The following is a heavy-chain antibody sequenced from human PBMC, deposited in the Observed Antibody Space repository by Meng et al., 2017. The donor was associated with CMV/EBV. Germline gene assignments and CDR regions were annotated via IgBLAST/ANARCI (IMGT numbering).Heavy chain of an antibody. CDR1: GFTFSDYY. CDR3: ARVGRFLEWLVPEYYFDY. CDR2: ISSSGSTI. J-gene: IGHJ4*02. V-gene: IGHV3-11*01. Sequence: GGSLRLSCAASGFTFSDYYMSWIRQAPGKGLEWVSYISSSGSTIYYADSVKGRFTISRDNAKNSLYLQMNSLRAEDTAVYYCARVGRFLEWLVPEYYFDYWGQGTLVTVSS. D-gene: IGHD3-3*01.